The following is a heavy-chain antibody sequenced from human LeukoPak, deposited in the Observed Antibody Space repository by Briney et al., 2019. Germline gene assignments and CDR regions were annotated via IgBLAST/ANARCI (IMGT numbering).Heavy chain of an antibody. Sequence: GALRLSCAASGFTFSSYSMNWVRQAPGKGLEWVSSISSSSSYIYYADSVKGRFTISRDNAKNSLYLQMNSLRAEDTAVYYYARGIAARLSNAFDIWGQGTMVTVSS. J-gene: IGHJ3*02. CDR2: ISSSSSYI. CDR1: GFTFSSYS. CDR3: ARGIAARLSNAFDI. V-gene: IGHV3-21*01. D-gene: IGHD6-6*01.